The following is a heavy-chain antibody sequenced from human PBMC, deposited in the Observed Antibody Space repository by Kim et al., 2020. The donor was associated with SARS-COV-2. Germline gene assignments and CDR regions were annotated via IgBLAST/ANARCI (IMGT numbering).Heavy chain of an antibody. CDR2: IYYSGST. D-gene: IGHD3-3*01. V-gene: IGHV4-59*08. CDR3: ARLTIFAYYYYMDV. Sequence: SETLSLTCTVSGGSISSYYWSWIRQPPGKGLEWIGYIYYSGSTNYNPSLKSRVTISVDTSKNQFSLKLSSVTAADTAVYYCARLTIFAYYYYMDVWGKGTTVTVSS. J-gene: IGHJ6*03. CDR1: GGSISSYY.